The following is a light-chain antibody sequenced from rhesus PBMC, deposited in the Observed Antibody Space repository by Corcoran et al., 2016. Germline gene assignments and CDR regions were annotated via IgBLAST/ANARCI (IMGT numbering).Light chain of an antibody. CDR2: YAN. Sequence: DSQMSQSPSSLSASVGDRVTITCRASQGISRYLHWYQQQPGKAPKLLIYYANSLASGVPSRFSGSGSGTDFTLTISSLQPEDFATYYCQQGNSNPLTFGGGTKVEIK. J-gene: IGKJ4*01. CDR1: QGISRY. CDR3: QQGNSNPLT. V-gene: IGKV1-32*02.